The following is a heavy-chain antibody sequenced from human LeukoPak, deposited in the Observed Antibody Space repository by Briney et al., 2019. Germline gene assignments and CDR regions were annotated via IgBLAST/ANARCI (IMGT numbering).Heavy chain of an antibody. J-gene: IGHJ4*02. D-gene: IGHD3-22*01. CDR1: GFTFSSYA. CDR3: ARDQGSPYYYDSSGYYRNIFDY. Sequence: GGSLRLSCAASGFTFSSYAMHWVRQAPGKGREWVAVISYDGSNKYYADSVKGRFTISRDNSKNTLYLQMNSLRAEDTAVYYCARDQGSPYYYDSSGYYRNIFDYWGQGTLVTVSS. V-gene: IGHV3-30*01. CDR2: ISYDGSNK.